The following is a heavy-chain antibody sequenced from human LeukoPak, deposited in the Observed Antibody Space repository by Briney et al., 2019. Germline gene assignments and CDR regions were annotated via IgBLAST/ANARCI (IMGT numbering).Heavy chain of an antibody. CDR1: GGSFSGYY. J-gene: IGHJ5*02. V-gene: IGHV4-34*01. Sequence: SETLSLTCAVYGGSFSGYYWSWIRQPPGKGLEWIGEINHIGRTNYNPSLKSRVTISVDTSKNQFSLKLSSVIAADTAVYYCARARITMIENWFDPWGQGTLVTVSS. CDR3: ARARITMIENWFDP. CDR2: INHIGRT. D-gene: IGHD3-22*01.